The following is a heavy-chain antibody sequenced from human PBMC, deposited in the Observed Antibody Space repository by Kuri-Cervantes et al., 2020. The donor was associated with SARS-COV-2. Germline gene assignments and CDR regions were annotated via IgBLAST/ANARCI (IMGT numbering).Heavy chain of an antibody. Sequence: GGSLRLSCAASGFTFSSYSMNWVRQAPGKGLEWVSSISSSSSYIYYADSVKGRFTISRDNAKNSLYLQMNSLRAEDTAVYYCARNWGRYYFDYWGQGTLVTVSS. D-gene: IGHD7-27*01. J-gene: IGHJ4*02. CDR3: ARNWGRYYFDY. CDR2: ISSSSSYI. CDR1: GFTFSSYS. V-gene: IGHV3-21*01.